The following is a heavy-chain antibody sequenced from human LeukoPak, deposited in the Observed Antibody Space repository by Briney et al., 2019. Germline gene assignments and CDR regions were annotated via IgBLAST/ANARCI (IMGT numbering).Heavy chain of an antibody. CDR2: IYYSGST. CDR3: AAHTDFWSGYYGL. J-gene: IGHJ4*02. V-gene: IGHV4-59*08. D-gene: IGHD3-3*01. CDR1: GGSISSYY. Sequence: SETLSLTCTVSGGSISSYYWSWIRQPPGKGLEWIGYIYYSGSTNYNPSLKSRVTISVDTSKNQFSLKLSFVTAADTAVYYCAAHTDFWSGYYGLWGQGTLVTVSS.